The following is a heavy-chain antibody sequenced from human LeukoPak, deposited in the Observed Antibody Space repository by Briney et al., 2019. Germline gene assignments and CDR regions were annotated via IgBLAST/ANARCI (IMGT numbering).Heavy chain of an antibody. CDR3: AARPLMPPRFDY. J-gene: IGHJ4*02. CDR2: TSGGGGSA. D-gene: IGHD2-2*01. Sequence: PGGSLRLSCAGSGFTFSSYPMSWVRQAPAKGLQWVSATSGGGGSAYYADSVKGRFTISRDNSKGTLYLQMHSLRAEDTAIYYCAARPLMPPRFDYWGQGTLVTVSS. CDR1: GFTFSSYP. V-gene: IGHV3-23*01.